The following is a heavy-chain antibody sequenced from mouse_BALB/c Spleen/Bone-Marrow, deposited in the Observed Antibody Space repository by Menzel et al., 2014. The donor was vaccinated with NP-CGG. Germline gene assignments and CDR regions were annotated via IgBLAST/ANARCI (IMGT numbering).Heavy chain of an antibody. CDR1: GYTFTSYT. CDR2: INPSSGYT. V-gene: IGHV1-4*02. J-gene: IGHJ3*01. CDR3: ARYWFAY. Sequence: VHLVESAAELARPGASVKMSCKASGYTFTSYTVHWVKQRPGQGLEWIGYINPSSGYTEYNQKFKDKTTLTADKSSSTAYMQLSSLTSEDSAVYFCARYWFAYWGQGTLVTVSA.